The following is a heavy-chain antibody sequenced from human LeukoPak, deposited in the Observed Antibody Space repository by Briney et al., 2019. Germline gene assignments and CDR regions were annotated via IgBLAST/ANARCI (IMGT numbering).Heavy chain of an antibody. J-gene: IGHJ6*02. CDR2: INPNSGGT. D-gene: IGHD4-17*01. CDR3: ARDYGDYPYYYYYGMAV. Sequence: GASVKVSCKASGYTFTGYYMHWVRQAPGQGLEWMGRINPNSGGTNYAQKFQGRVTMTRDTSISTAYMELSRLRSDDTAVYYCARDYGDYPYYYYYGMAVWGQGTTVTVSS. CDR1: GYTFTGYY. V-gene: IGHV1-2*06.